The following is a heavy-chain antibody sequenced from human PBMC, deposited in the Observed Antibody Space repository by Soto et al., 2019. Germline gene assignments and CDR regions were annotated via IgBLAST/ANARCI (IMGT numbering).Heavy chain of an antibody. CDR1: GFTFNKYG. V-gene: IGHV3-33*01. CDR2: IWYDGSKK. CDR3: AREGREYTNSGLFDY. D-gene: IGHD2-8*01. Sequence: QVQLVESGGGVVQSGGSLRLSCAASGFTFNKYGMHWVRQAPGKGLEWVAIIWYDGSKKYYADSVQGRFTISRDNLKNTLDLQMSSLRAEDTAVYYCAREGREYTNSGLFDYWGQGTLVTVSS. J-gene: IGHJ4*02.